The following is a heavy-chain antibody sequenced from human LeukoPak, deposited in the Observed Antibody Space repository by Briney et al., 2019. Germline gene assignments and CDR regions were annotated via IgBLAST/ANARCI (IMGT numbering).Heavy chain of an antibody. D-gene: IGHD2-8*01. J-gene: IGHJ4*02. CDR3: ATSVVLTPPFDY. Sequence: SVKVSCKASGGTFSSYAISWVRQAPGQGLEWMGGIIPIFGTANYAQKFQGRVTITADESTSTAYMELSSLRSEDTAVYYCATSVVLTPPFDYWGQGTLVTVSS. V-gene: IGHV1-69*01. CDR1: GGTFSSYA. CDR2: IIPIFGTA.